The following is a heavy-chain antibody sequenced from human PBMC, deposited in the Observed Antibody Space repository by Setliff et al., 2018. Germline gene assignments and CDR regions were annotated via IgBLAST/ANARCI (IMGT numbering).Heavy chain of an antibody. CDR3: ARDRAARPPNSYYYYMDV. J-gene: IGHJ6*03. D-gene: IGHD6-6*01. CDR1: GGTFSSYG. CDR2: TITIFGST. Sequence: ASVKVSCKASGGTFSSYGVTWVRQAPGQGLEWMGGTITIFGSTNYAQQFQGRVTITTDESTSTAYMELSSLRSEDTAVYYCARDRAARPPNSYYYYMDVWGKGTTVTVSS. V-gene: IGHV1-69*05.